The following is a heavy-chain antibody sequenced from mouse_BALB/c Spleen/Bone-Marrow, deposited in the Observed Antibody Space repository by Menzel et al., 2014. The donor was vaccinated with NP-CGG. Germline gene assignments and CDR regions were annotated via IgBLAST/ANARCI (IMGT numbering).Heavy chain of an antibody. CDR2: INPDSSTI. Sequence: VQLVESGGGLVQPGGSLKLSCAASGFDFSGYWMTWVRQAPGKGLEWIGEINPDSSTINYTPSLKDKFIISRDNAKNALYLQMSKVRSEDTALYYCARPGYYGYQDVWGAGTTVTVSS. V-gene: IGHV4-1*02. CDR3: ARPGYYGYQDV. CDR1: GFDFSGYW. D-gene: IGHD1-2*01. J-gene: IGHJ1*01.